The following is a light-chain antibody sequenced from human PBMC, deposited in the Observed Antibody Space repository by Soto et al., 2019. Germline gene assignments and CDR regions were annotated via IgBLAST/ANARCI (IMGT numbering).Light chain of an antibody. CDR2: GAS. CDR1: QSVSTN. V-gene: IGKV3-15*01. CDR3: HQYNELPLT. J-gene: IGKJ4*01. Sequence: ETVMTQSPATLSVSPGERATLSCGASQSVSTNLAWYQQKPGQVPRLLIYGASTRASDIPARFSDSGSGTEFTLTIRSLQSEDFAFYYCHQYNELPLTFGGGTKVEIE.